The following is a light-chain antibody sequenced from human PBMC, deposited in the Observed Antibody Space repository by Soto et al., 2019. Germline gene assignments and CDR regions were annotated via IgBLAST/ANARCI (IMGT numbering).Light chain of an antibody. V-gene: IGLV1-40*01. Sequence: QSVLTQPPSVSGATGQRVTISCTGRSSNIGAGYDVHWYQQLPGTAPKLLLYGNSNRPSGVPDRFSGAKSGTSASLAITGLQAEYEADYSCQSYVSSLSGWVLGGGNKLTVL. CDR3: QSYVSSLSGWV. J-gene: IGLJ3*02. CDR2: GNS. CDR1: SSNIGAGYD.